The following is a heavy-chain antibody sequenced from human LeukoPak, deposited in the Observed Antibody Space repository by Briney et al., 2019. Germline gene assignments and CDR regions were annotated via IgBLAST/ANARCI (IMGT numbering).Heavy chain of an antibody. CDR2: FHNSGTS. CDR3: TRGAGWLIDY. CDR1: GGSISTYY. D-gene: IGHD3-16*01. J-gene: IGHJ4*02. V-gene: IGHV4-59*01. Sequence: PSETLSLTCTVSGGSISTYYWSWIRQPPGKGLEWIGYFHNSGTSTYNPSLKSRVTISADTSKNQFSLKLNSLTTADTAVYYCTRGAGWLIDYWGQGILVTVSS.